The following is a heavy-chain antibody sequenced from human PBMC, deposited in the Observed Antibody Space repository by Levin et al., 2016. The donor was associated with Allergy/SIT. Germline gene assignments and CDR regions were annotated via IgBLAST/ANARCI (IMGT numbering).Heavy chain of an antibody. CDR3: ARGVAAAGDY. J-gene: IGHJ4*02. V-gene: IGHV3-21*01. D-gene: IGHD6-13*01. Sequence: VRQAPGKGLEWVSSISSSSSYIYYADSVKGRFTISRDNAKNSLYLQMNSLRAEDTAVYYCARGVAAAGDYWGQGTLVTVSS. CDR2: ISSSSSYI.